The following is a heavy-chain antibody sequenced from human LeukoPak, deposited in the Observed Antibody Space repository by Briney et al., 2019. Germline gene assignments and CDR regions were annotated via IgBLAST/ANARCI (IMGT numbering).Heavy chain of an antibody. V-gene: IGHV3-7*03. CDR2: IKEDGSDQ. D-gene: IGHD6-13*01. J-gene: IGHJ6*02. Sequence: GGSLRLSCAASGFTFSTYWMTWVRQAPGKGLECVASIKEDGSDQKYLDSVKGRFTISRDNAKNSVYLQMNSLRAEDTAVYYCAKKNRPGYSSSWYDEYYYYGMDVWGQGTTVTVSS. CDR3: AKKNRPGYSSSWYDEYYYYGMDV. CDR1: GFTFSTYW.